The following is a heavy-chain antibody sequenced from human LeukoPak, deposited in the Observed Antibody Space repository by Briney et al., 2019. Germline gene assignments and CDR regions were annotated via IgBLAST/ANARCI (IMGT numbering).Heavy chain of an antibody. D-gene: IGHD4-23*01. CDR3: ARDPTTVVTLPYYFDD. V-gene: IGHV4-34*01. J-gene: IGHJ4*02. Sequence: SETLSLTCAVSGGSFIGSHWNWIRQPPGKGLEWIGEINHSGNTNYNPSLKSRVTISVDTSKNQFSLKLRSVTAADRAVYYCARDPTTVVTLPYYFDDCGQGTLVTVSS. CDR2: INHSGNT. CDR1: GGSFIGSH.